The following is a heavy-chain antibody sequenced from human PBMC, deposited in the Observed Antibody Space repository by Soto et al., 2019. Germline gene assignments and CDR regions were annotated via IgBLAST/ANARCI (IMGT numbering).Heavy chain of an antibody. CDR1: NASIASGGSS. V-gene: IGHV4-31*11. Sequence: QVQLQESGPGLVKPSQTLFLTCAVSNASIASGGSSWNWIRQQPGKGLEWIGYIYYSGTTFYNVSMKRRVAISRDTSKSQSSLTLRSVTAADTAVYYCARHVMSHGFDFWGQGTLVTVSS. CDR3: ARHVMSHGFDF. J-gene: IGHJ4*02. CDR2: IYYSGTT.